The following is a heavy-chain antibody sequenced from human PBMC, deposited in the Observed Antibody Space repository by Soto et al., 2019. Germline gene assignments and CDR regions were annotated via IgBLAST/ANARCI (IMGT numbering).Heavy chain of an antibody. D-gene: IGHD3-22*01. J-gene: IGHJ4*01. CDR2: ISGSGDTT. Sequence: GSLRLSCAASGFTFSSYAMTWVRQAPGEGLEWVSAISGSGDTTHYAASVKGRFTISRDNSKNTLYLQMNSLRAEDTAAYYCAKTRSSGYYPFDYWGQGTLVTVSS. CDR1: GFTFSSYA. V-gene: IGHV3-23*01. CDR3: AKTRSSGYYPFDY.